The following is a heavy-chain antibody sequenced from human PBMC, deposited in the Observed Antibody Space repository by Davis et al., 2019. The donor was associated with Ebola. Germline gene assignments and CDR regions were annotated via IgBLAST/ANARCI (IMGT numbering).Heavy chain of an antibody. D-gene: IGHD2-15*01. J-gene: IGHJ3*02. V-gene: IGHV3-23*01. CDR3: AKAGDIVVVVAAAFDI. CDR2: ISGSGAST. CDR1: GFTFSSYA. Sequence: PGGSLRLSCAASGFTFSSYAMNWVRQAPGTWLEWVSGISGSGASTNYADSVKGRFTISRDNSKNTLYLQMNSLRAEDTAVYYCAKAGDIVVVVAAAFDIWGQGTMVTVSS.